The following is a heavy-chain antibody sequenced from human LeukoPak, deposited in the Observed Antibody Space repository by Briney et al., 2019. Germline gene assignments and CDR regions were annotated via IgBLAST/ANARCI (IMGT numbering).Heavy chain of an antibody. V-gene: IGHV4-34*01. CDR2: INHSGST. CDR1: GFTFSGYY. CDR3: ARHWAYYCSSSRCEDY. J-gene: IGHJ4*02. D-gene: IGHD2-2*01. Sequence: GSLRLSCAASGFTFSGYYWSWIRQPPGKGLEWIGEINHSGSTNYNPSLKSRVTISVDTSKNQFSLKLSSVTAADTAVYYCARHWAYYCSSSRCEDYWGQGTLVTVSS.